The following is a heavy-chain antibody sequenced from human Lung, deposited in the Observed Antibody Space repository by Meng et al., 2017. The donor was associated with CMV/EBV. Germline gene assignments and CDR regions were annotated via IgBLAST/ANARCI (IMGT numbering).Heavy chain of an antibody. J-gene: IGHJ6*02. CDR2: TSWNSGRI. D-gene: IGHD6-13*01. CDR3: AKDTGYTSSRTVNSQSGHEGYGMDV. Sequence: SLSLXCAVSGLTLDEYAIRCVRQVAGKGLEWVSGTSWNSGRIFYAGSVKGQLTISRDNAKNSLYLQMNSLRAEDTALYYCAKDTGYTSSRTVNSQSGHEGYGMDVWGQGTXVTVSS. CDR1: GLTLDEYA. V-gene: IGHV3-9*01.